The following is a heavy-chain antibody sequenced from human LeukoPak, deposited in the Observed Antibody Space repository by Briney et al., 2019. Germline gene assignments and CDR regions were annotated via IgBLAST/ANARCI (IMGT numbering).Heavy chain of an antibody. D-gene: IGHD3-22*01. CDR3: ARAPLGYYDSSGYERTYYMDV. Sequence: PSETLSLTSTVSGGSISSYYWSWIRQPPGKGLEWIGYIYYSGSTNYNPSLKSRVTISVDTSKNQFSLKLSSVTAADTAVYYCARAPLGYYDSSGYERTYYMDVWGKGTTVTVSS. V-gene: IGHV4-59*01. CDR2: IYYSGST. J-gene: IGHJ6*03. CDR1: GGSISSYY.